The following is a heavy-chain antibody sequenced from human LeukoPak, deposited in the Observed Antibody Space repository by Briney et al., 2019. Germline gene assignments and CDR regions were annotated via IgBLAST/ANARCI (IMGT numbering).Heavy chain of an antibody. D-gene: IGHD3-10*01. CDR3: AALQILWFGETHTVDP. CDR2: IYYSGST. Sequence: SETLSLTCTVSGGSISSHYWSWIRQPPGKGLEWIGSIYYSGSTYYNPSLKSRVTISVDTSKNQFSLKLSSVTAADTAVYYCAALQILWFGETHTVDPWGQGTLVTVSS. CDR1: GGSISSHY. J-gene: IGHJ5*02. V-gene: IGHV4-59*05.